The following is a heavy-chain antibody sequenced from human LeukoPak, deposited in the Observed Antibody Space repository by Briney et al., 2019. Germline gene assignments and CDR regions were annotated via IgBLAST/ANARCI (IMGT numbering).Heavy chain of an antibody. CDR2: IKQDGSEK. Sequence: GGSLRLSCVASGFTDSSYWMSWVRQAPGKGLEWVANIKQDGSEKNYVDSVKGRFTISRDNAKNSLYLQMNSLRAEDTAVYYCTRDYRGTFDYWGQGTLVTVSS. CDR1: GFTDSSYW. D-gene: IGHD1-26*01. V-gene: IGHV3-7*03. CDR3: TRDYRGTFDY. J-gene: IGHJ4*02.